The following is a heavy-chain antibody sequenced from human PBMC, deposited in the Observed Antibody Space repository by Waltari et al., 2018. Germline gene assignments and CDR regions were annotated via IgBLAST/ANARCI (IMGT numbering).Heavy chain of an antibody. CDR3: VRDLAGVGGQ. J-gene: IGHJ4*02. CDR1: GFPFVRNG. D-gene: IGHD3-16*01. Sequence: VQLVESVGGVVQPGNSLGLSGSASGFPFVRNGMHWVGQVPGKGLAWVARTNEDGTFTTHADSVKGRFTISRDNAKNTLFLEMNGLRVEDTAVYYCVRDLAGVGGQWGQGTLVTVSA. CDR2: TNEDGTFT. V-gene: IGHV3-74*01.